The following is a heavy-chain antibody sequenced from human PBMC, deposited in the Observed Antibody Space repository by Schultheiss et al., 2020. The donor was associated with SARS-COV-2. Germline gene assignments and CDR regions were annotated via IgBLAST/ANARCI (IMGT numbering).Heavy chain of an antibody. D-gene: IGHD3-22*01. CDR3: ARARDHYYDSSGYYYSAHYFDY. CDR1: GGSISSYY. Sequence: SETLSLTCTVSGGSISSYYWSWIRQPPGKGLEWIGYIHHSAGTNYNPSLKRRVTISVDTSKNQFSLKLSSVTAADTAVYYCARARDHYYDSSGYYYSAHYFDYWGQGTLVTVSS. CDR2: IHHSAGT. V-gene: IGHV4-59*13. J-gene: IGHJ4*02.